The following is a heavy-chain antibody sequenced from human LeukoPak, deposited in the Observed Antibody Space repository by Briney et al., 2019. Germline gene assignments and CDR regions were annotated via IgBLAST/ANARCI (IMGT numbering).Heavy chain of an antibody. CDR3: VSHSDPLISYSFDY. D-gene: IGHD3-9*01. V-gene: IGHV3-53*01. CDR2: IYSGGNT. J-gene: IGHJ4*02. Sequence: GGSLRLSCAAPGFTVSSNYMSWVRQAPGKGLEWVSIIYSGGNTYYADSVMGRFTSSRDNSKNTLSLQMHRLRAEDTAVYYCVSHSDPLISYSFDYWGRGTLVTVSS. CDR1: GFTVSSNY.